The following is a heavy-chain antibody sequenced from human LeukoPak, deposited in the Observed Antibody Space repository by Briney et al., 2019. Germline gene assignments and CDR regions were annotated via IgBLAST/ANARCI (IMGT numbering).Heavy chain of an antibody. J-gene: IGHJ3*02. CDR1: GYTFTVYY. D-gene: IGHD1-26*01. Sequence: ASVKVSCKASGYTFTVYYMHWVRQAPGQGLEWMGWINPNSGGTNYAQKFQGRVTMTRDTSISTAYMELSRLRSDDTAVYYCARPYSGSPTQDAFDIWGQGTMVTVSS. CDR2: INPNSGGT. V-gene: IGHV1-2*02. CDR3: ARPYSGSPTQDAFDI.